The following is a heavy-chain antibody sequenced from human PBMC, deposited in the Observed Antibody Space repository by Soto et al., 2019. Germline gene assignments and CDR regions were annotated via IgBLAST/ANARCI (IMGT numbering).Heavy chain of an antibody. V-gene: IGHV3-23*01. CDR1: GFTFINYA. J-gene: IGHJ2*01. Sequence: EVQLLESGGGLVQPGGSLRLSCVGSGFTFINYAMNWVRQTPGKGLEWVSTISGGGDSTFDAYTVKGRFTISRDNSKNTVNLQMNSLRADDTAVYSCERKVLGSTSRPDWWYFDLWGRGTLVTVSS. D-gene: IGHD2-2*01. CDR3: ERKVLGSTSRPDWWYFDL. CDR2: ISGGGDST.